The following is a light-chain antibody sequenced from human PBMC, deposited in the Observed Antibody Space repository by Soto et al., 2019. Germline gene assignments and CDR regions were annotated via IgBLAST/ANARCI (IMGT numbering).Light chain of an antibody. CDR2: GAS. CDR1: QSISNY. J-gene: IGKJ1*01. V-gene: IGKV1-39*01. CDR3: LQSYSTPWT. Sequence: DIQMTQSPSSLSASVGDRVTITCRASQSISNYLNWFQQKPGEAPKLLIYGASSLQSGVASRFSGSGSGTDFTLSISSLQPEDFVTYYCLQSYSTPWTFGQGTKVEIK.